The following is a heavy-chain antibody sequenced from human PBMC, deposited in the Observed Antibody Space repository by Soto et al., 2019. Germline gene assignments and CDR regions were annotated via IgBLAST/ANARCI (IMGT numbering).Heavy chain of an antibody. CDR1: GGSISSYY. CDR3: ARTVDTTTDYYYYGMDV. V-gene: IGHV4-59*01. J-gene: IGHJ6*02. Sequence: SLTCTVSGGSISSYYWSWIRQPPGQGLEWIGYIYNSGSTNYNPSLKSRVTISVDTSKNQFSLKLRSVSAADTAVYYCARTVDTTTDYYYYGMDVWGQGTTVTVSS. D-gene: IGHD5-18*01. CDR2: IYNSGST.